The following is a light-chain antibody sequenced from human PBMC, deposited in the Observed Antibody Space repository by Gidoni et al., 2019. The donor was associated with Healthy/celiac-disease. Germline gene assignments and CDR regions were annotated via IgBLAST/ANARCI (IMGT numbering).Light chain of an antibody. CDR2: AAS. J-gene: IGKJ1*01. CDR1: QSISSY. Sequence: DIQMTQSPSSLSASVGDRVTITCRASQSISSYLNWYQLKPGKAPKLLIYAASSLQSGVPSRFSDSGSGTDFTLTISSLQPEDFATYYCQQSYSTPWTFGQGTKVEIK. CDR3: QQSYSTPWT. V-gene: IGKV1-39*01.